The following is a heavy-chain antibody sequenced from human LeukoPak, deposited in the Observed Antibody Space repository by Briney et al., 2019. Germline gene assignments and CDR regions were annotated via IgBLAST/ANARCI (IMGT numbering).Heavy chain of an antibody. CDR1: GGSISTYY. Sequence: PSETLSLTCIVSGGSISTYYWSWIRQPPGKGLEWIGYIYYSGSTNYNPSLKSRVTISVDTSRNQFSLKLSSVTAADTAVYYCARGYCSGGSCRNFFDPWGQGTLVTVSS. J-gene: IGHJ5*02. CDR2: IYYSGST. D-gene: IGHD2-15*01. V-gene: IGHV4-59*01. CDR3: ARGYCSGGSCRNFFDP.